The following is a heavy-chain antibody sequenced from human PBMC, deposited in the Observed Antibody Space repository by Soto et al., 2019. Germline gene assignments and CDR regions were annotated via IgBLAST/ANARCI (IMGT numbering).Heavy chain of an antibody. J-gene: IGHJ4*02. D-gene: IGHD3-16*01. V-gene: IGHV1-58*02. CDR2: IVVGSGNT. CDR1: GFTFTSSA. Sequence: QMQLVQSGPEGKKPGTSVKVSFKASGFTFTSSAMQWVRQARGQRLEWIGWIVVGSGNTNSAQKFQERVTITRDMYTSTAYMELSRLRSEDTAVYYCAAVFGANSMGIDYWCQGTLVTVSS. CDR3: AAVFGANSMGIDY.